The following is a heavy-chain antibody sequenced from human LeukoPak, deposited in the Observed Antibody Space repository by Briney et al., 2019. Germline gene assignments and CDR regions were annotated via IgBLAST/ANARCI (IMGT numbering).Heavy chain of an antibody. CDR1: GYTFTGYY. CDR2: INPNSGGT. D-gene: IGHD3-22*01. V-gene: IGHV1-2*02. J-gene: IGHJ5*02. CDR3: ARDYYDSSTLRDNWFDP. Sequence: ASVKVSCKASGYTFTGYYMHWVRQAPGQGLEWMGWINPNSGGTNYAQKFQGRVTMTRDTSISTAYMELSRLRSDDTAVYYCARDYYDSSTLRDNWFDPWGQGTLVTVPS.